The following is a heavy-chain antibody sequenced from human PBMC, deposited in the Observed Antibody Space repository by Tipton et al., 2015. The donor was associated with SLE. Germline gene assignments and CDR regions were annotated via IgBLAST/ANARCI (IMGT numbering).Heavy chain of an antibody. CDR2: IWYDGSNK. D-gene: IGHD4-23*01. V-gene: IGHV3-30*02. CDR1: GFTFSSHG. CDR3: AKDRWAVSAQYYFDY. Sequence: GSLRLSCVASGFTFSSHGMHWVRQAPGKGLEWVACIWYDGSNKYYTDSVKGRFTISRDNPKNTLFLQMNSLRDEDTAVYYCAKDRWAVSAQYYFDYWGQGTLVTVSS. J-gene: IGHJ4*02.